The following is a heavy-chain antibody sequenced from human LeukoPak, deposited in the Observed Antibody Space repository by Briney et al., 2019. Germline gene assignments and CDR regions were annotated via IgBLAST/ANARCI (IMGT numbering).Heavy chain of an antibody. Sequence: GASVKASCKVSGYTLTELSMHWVRQAPGKGLEWMGGFDPEDGETIYAQKFQGRVTMTEDTSTDTAYMELSSLRSEDTAVYYCATASRQEYSSGPQGWYFDLWGRGTLVTVSS. CDR1: GYTLTELS. V-gene: IGHV1-24*01. D-gene: IGHD6-19*01. CDR3: ATASRQEYSSGPQGWYFDL. CDR2: FDPEDGET. J-gene: IGHJ2*01.